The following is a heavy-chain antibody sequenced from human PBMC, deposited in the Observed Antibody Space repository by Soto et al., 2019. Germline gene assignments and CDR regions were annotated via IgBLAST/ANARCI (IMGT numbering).Heavy chain of an antibody. CDR2: ISAYNGNP. Sequence: QGQLVPSGAEVKKPGASVKVSCKASVYPFTSYGISWVRQAPGQGLEWRGWISAYNGNPNYAQKLQGRVTMTTDTSTSTAYMELRSLRSDDMAVYYCARDHRLTYYYGSGRYEWDYWGQGTLVTVSS. D-gene: IGHD3-10*01. CDR3: ARDHRLTYYYGSGRYEWDY. CDR1: VYPFTSYG. J-gene: IGHJ4*02. V-gene: IGHV1-18*03.